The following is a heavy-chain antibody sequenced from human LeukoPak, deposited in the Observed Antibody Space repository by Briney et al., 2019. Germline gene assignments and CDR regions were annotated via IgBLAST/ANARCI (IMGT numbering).Heavy chain of an antibody. Sequence: PSETLSLTCAVYGGSFRGYYWSWIRQPPGKGLEWIGEINHSGSTNYNPSLKSRVTISVDTSKNQFSLKLSSVTAADTAVYYCARAGYYDFWSGYPTTSYGMDVWGQGTTVTVSS. CDR2: INHSGST. V-gene: IGHV4-34*01. CDR3: ARAGYYDFWSGYPTTSYGMDV. CDR1: GGSFRGYY. D-gene: IGHD3-3*01. J-gene: IGHJ6*02.